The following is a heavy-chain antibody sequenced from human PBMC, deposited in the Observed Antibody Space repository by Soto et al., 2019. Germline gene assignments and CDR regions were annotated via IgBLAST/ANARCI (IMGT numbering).Heavy chain of an antibody. CDR2: ISYDGSNK. CDR3: ARVTAGGGFDY. CDR1: GFTFSSYA. V-gene: IGHV3-30-3*01. D-gene: IGHD3-10*01. Sequence: QVQLVESGGGVVQPGRSLRLSCAASGFTFSSYAMHWVRQAPGKGLEWVAVISYDGSNKYYADCVKGRFTISRDNSKNTLYLQMNSLRAEDTAVYYCARVTAGGGFDYWGQGTLVTVSS. J-gene: IGHJ4*02.